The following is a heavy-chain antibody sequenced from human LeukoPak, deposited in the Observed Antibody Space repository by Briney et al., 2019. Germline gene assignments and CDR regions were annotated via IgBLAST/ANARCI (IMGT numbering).Heavy chain of an antibody. V-gene: IGHV7-4-1*02. Sequence: GASVKVSCKASGYTFTSYAMGWVRQAPGHGLEWMGWINTNTGHPTYAQGFTGRFVFSLDTSISTAYLHISGLKAEDTAVYYCARDGLRSCTSSSCYPGEDAFDIWGQGTMVTVSS. CDR3: ARDGLRSCTSSSCYPGEDAFDI. CDR2: INTNTGHP. CDR1: GYTFTSYA. J-gene: IGHJ3*02. D-gene: IGHD2-2*01.